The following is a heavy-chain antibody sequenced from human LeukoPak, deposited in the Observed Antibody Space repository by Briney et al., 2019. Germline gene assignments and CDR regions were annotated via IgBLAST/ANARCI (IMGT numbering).Heavy chain of an antibody. J-gene: IGHJ4*02. Sequence: ASVKVSCKASGYTFTGYYMHWVRQAPGQGLEWMGWINPNSGGTNYAQKFQGRVTMTRDTSISTAYMELSRLRSDDTAVYYCARGRIAVAGTGGDYWGQGTLVTVSS. V-gene: IGHV1-2*02. D-gene: IGHD6-19*01. CDR3: ARGRIAVAGTGGDY. CDR2: INPNSGGT. CDR1: GYTFTGYY.